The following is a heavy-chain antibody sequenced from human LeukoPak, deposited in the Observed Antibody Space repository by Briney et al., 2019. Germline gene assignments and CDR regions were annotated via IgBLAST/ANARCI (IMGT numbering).Heavy chain of an antibody. D-gene: IGHD6-6*01. CDR1: GFTFSSYA. CDR3: VAARYFDY. V-gene: IGHV3-30-3*01. CDR2: ISHDGSNK. J-gene: IGHJ4*02. Sequence: GRSLRLSCAASGFTFSSYAMHWVRQAPGKGLEWVAVISHDGSNKYYADSVKGRFTISRDNSKNTLYLQMNSLRPEDTAVYYCVAARYFDYWGQGTLVTVSS.